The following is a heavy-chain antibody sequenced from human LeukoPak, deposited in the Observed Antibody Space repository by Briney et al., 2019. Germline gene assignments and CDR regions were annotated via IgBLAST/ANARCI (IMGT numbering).Heavy chain of an antibody. CDR1: GFTFRSYA. CDR3: ARDREWRAWDYFDL. V-gene: IGHV3-23*01. Sequence: PGGSLRLSCAASGFTFRSYAMSWVRQAPGKGLEWVSAISYSGGNTYYADSVKGRFTISRDNSKNTLYLQMNSLRAEDTAVYYCARDREWRAWDYFDLWGQEPVVSVSS. D-gene: IGHD3-3*01. CDR2: ISYSGGNT. J-gene: IGHJ4*02.